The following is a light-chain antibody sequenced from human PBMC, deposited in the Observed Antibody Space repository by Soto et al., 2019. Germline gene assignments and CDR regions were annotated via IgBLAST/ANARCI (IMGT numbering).Light chain of an antibody. J-gene: IGKJ4*01. V-gene: IGKV2-30*01. CDR2: KVF. CDR3: MQCTHRPIT. CDR1: QSLSYSDGNIY. Sequence: DVVMTQSPLSLPVTLGQPASISCWSSQSLSYSDGNIYLNWFHQRPGQSPRRLIYKVFNRDSGVPDRFSGSGSGTDFTLKISRVEAEDVGIYYCMQCTHRPITFGGGTKVEIK.